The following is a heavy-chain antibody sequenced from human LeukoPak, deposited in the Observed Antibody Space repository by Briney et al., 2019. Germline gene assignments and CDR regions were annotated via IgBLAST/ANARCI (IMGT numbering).Heavy chain of an antibody. CDR1: GGSISTGSYY. V-gene: IGHV4-61*02. J-gene: IGHJ4*02. CDR3: ARVARSMSSSSEDS. CDR2: IYTSGST. Sequence: SQTLSLTCTVSGGSISTGSYYWNWIRQPAGKGLEWIGRIYTSGSTNYNPSLKSRVTLSVDTSKNQFSLKLNSATAADTAVYYCARVARSMSSSSEDSWGQGTLVTVSS. D-gene: IGHD6-13*01.